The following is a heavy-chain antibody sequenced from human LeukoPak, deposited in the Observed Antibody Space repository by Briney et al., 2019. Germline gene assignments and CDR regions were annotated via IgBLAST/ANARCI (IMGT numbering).Heavy chain of an antibody. Sequence: GSLRLSCAASGFTFSSYAMSWVRQAPGKGLEWVSSIGGSGGSTYYADSVRGRFTISRDNSKNTLYLQMNSLRAEDTAVYYCAKVETAAAATLRGFDYWGQGTLVTVSS. J-gene: IGHJ4*02. CDR3: AKVETAAAATLRGFDY. V-gene: IGHV3-23*01. CDR2: IGGSGGST. CDR1: GFTFSSYA. D-gene: IGHD6-13*01.